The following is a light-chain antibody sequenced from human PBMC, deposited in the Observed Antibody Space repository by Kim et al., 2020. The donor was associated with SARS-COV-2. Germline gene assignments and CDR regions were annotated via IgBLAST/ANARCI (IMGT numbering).Light chain of an antibody. J-gene: IGLJ1*01. V-gene: IGLV1-40*01. Sequence: RVTISCTGTTSNIGAGYDVHWYQELPGTAPKLLIYINNNRPSGVPDRFSGSKSGSSASLAITGLQAADEADYYCQSYDSSLSGYVFGTGTKVTVL. CDR1: TSNIGAGYD. CDR2: INN. CDR3: QSYDSSLSGYV.